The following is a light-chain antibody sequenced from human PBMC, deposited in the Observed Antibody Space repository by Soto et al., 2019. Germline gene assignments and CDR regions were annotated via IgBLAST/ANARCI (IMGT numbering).Light chain of an antibody. CDR1: SSDVGRFNY. CDR3: SSYRTDNTLV. CDR2: DVS. Sequence: QSALTQPASVSGSRGQSITISCTGTSSDVGRFNYVSWYQQRPGTAPRLMISDVSNRPSGVSNRFSGSKSDNTASLTISGLQAEDEADYYCSSYRTDNTLVFGGGTRLTVL. V-gene: IGLV2-14*01. J-gene: IGLJ3*02.